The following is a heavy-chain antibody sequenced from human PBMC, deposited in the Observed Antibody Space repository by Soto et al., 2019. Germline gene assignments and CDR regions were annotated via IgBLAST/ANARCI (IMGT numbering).Heavy chain of an antibody. J-gene: IGHJ5*02. Sequence: ASVKVSCKASGYTFTDYYMHWVRQAPGQGPQWMGWIDPNSGATNYAQKYEGRVTMTRDTSISTAYMELSSLTSDDTALYYCTRVAISRLVHLAWFGPWGQGTLVTVSS. D-gene: IGHD3-3*01. V-gene: IGHV1-2*02. CDR1: GYTFTDYY. CDR3: TRVAISRLVHLAWFGP. CDR2: IDPNSGAT.